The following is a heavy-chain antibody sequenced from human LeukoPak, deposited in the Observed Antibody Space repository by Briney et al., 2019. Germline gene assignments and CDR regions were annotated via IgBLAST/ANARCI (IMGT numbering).Heavy chain of an antibody. CDR2: IYYSGST. CDR3: AREASGSRYYHDAFDI. D-gene: IGHD3-22*01. V-gene: IGHV4-59*11. Sequence: PSETLSLTCTVSGGSISSHYWSWIRQPPGKGLEWIGYIYYSGSTNYNPSLKSRVTISVDTSKNQFSLKLSSVTAADTAVYYCAREASGSRYYHDAFDIWGQGTMVSVSS. J-gene: IGHJ3*02. CDR1: GGSISSHY.